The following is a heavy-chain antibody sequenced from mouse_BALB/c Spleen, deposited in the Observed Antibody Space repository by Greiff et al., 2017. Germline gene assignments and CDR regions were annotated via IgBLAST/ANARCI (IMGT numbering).Heavy chain of an antibody. V-gene: IGHV1-18*01. Sequence: EVQLQQSGPELVKPGASVKIPCKASGYTFTDYNMDWVKQSPGKSLEWIGDINPNNGGTIYNQKFKGKATWTVDKSSSTAYMELRSLTSGDTAVYYCARGEDCRYGGFAYWGQGTLVTVAA. CDR3: ARGEDCRYGGFAY. CDR2: INPNNGGT. CDR1: GYTFTDYN. D-gene: IGHD2-14*01. J-gene: IGHJ3*01.